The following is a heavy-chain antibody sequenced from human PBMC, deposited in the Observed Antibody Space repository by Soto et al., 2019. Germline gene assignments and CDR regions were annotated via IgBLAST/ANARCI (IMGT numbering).Heavy chain of an antibody. J-gene: IGHJ6*02. Sequence: QVQLVQSGAEVKKPGSSVKVSCKASAGTFSSYAISWVRQAPGQGLEWMGGIIPIYGTANYAQKFQGRVTITADKSTSTAYMELSSLRSEDTAVYYCARDNTSFGVVETRNGMDVWGQGTTVTVSS. CDR1: AGTFSSYA. V-gene: IGHV1-69*06. CDR2: IIPIYGTA. CDR3: ARDNTSFGVVETRNGMDV. D-gene: IGHD3-3*01.